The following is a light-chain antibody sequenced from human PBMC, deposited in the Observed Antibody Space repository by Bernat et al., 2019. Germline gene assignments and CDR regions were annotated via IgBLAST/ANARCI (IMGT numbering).Light chain of an antibody. CDR2: KDT. V-gene: IGLV3-25*03. CDR1: AVPQHY. Sequence: SYEVTQPPSVSVSPGQTARITCSGDAVPQHYVDWYQQKSGKAPVAVMFKDTERPAGIPERFSGSSSGTVVTLTISGVLAEDEADYYSVSADWSGTSLVFGGGTKLTVL. CDR3: VSADWSGTSLV. J-gene: IGLJ2*01.